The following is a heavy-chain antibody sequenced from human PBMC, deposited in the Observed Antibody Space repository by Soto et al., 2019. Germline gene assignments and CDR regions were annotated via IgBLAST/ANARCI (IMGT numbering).Heavy chain of an antibody. CDR2: ISSSSSTI. CDR1: GFTFSSYS. Sequence: EVQLVESGGGLVQPGGSLRLSCAASGFTFSSYSMNWVRQAPGKGLEWVSYISSSSSTIYYADSVKGRFTISRDNAKNSLYLQMNDLRAEDTAVYYCARYPLRIAESGWFDPWGQGTLVTVSS. J-gene: IGHJ5*02. V-gene: IGHV3-48*01. D-gene: IGHD6-13*01. CDR3: ARYPLRIAESGWFDP.